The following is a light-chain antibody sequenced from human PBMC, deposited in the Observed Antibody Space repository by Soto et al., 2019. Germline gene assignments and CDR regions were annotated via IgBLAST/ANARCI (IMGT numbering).Light chain of an antibody. CDR1: QSISSW. CDR3: QQYNSDYT. J-gene: IGKJ2*01. Sequence: DIQMTQSPSTLSAFVGDRVTITCRASQSISSWLAWYQQRPGKAPNLLIYDASSLESGVPSRFSGSGSGTEFTLTISSLQPDDFATYCCQQYNSDYTFGQGTKLEIK. CDR2: DAS. V-gene: IGKV1-5*01.